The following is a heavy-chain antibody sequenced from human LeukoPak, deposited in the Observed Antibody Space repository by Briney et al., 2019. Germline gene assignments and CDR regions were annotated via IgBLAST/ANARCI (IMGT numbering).Heavy chain of an antibody. CDR2: ISSSGRTI. CDR1: GITFSSCH. Sequence: PGGSLRLSCAASGITFSSCHMNWVRQAPGKGMEWVSYISSSGRTIYYADSVKGRFTISRDNAKNSLYLQMNSLRAEDTAVYYCASHFGSGYFDYRGQGTLVTVSP. J-gene: IGHJ4*02. CDR3: ASHFGSGYFDY. V-gene: IGHV3-48*03. D-gene: IGHD3-10*01.